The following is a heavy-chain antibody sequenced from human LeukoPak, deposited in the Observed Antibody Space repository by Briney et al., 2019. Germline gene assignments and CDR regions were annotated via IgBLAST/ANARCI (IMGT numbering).Heavy chain of an antibody. Sequence: ASVKVSCKASGYTFSSHAMIWVRQAPGQGFEWMGWINTNTGNPRYGQGFTGRFVFSLDTSVSTAYLQISSLKAEDTAVYFCARTRIPFYFGSRSPDYWGQGTLVTVSS. CDR2: INTNTGNP. D-gene: IGHD3-10*01. V-gene: IGHV7-4-1*02. CDR3: ARTRIPFYFGSRSPDY. CDR1: GYTFSSHA. J-gene: IGHJ4*02.